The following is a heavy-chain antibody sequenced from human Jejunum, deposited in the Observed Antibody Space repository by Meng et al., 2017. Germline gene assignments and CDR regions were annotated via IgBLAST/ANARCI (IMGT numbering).Heavy chain of an antibody. D-gene: IGHD2-21*01. CDR3: VADRPGCDSEEFDL. V-gene: IGHV3-15*01. J-gene: IGHJ5*02. Sequence: LSRAASGASYTYAWMSWVRPALGMGLEWVSLIKSQTSGKTTEYAAPVKGRFTISRDDSRDTLYLQMLSLKIEDAAVYYGVADRPGCDSEEFDLWGQGTLVTVSS. CDR2: IKSQTSGKTT. CDR1: GASYTYAW.